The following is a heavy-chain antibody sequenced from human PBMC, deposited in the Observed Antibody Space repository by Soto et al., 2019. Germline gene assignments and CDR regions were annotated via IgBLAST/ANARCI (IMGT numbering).Heavy chain of an antibody. Sequence: SETLSLTCAVSGGSISSCNWWSWLRQPPGKGLEWIGEINHSGSTNYNPSLKSRVTISVDTSKNQFSLKLSSVTAADTAVYYCARWLGYCSGGSCYSRLSDYWGQGTLVTVSS. CDR1: GGSISSCNW. CDR3: ARWLGYCSGGSCYSRLSDY. V-gene: IGHV4-4*02. CDR2: INHSGST. D-gene: IGHD2-15*01. J-gene: IGHJ4*02.